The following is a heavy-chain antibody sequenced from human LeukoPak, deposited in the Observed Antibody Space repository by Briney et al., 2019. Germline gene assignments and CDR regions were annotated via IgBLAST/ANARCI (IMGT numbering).Heavy chain of an antibody. D-gene: IGHD6-19*01. Sequence: GGSLRLSCAASGFTFDDYGMHWLRQAPGKGLEWVSGISWNSGTVVYADSVRGRFTISRDNAKNSVYLQMNSLKAEDTALYYCAKGGYSSGWYGDHWGQGTLVTVSS. J-gene: IGHJ4*02. V-gene: IGHV3-9*01. CDR3: AKGGYSSGWYGDH. CDR2: ISWNSGTV. CDR1: GFTFDDYG.